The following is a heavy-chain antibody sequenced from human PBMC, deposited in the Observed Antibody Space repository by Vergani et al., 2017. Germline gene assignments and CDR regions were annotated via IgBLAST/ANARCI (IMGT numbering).Heavy chain of an antibody. J-gene: IGHJ3*02. D-gene: IGHD3-10*01. CDR3: ARDPRGAFDI. CDR1: GFTFSSYA. V-gene: IGHV3-21*01. CDR2: ISSSSSYI. Sequence: EVQLVESGGGLVQPGGSLRLSCAASGFTFSSYAMHWVRQAPGKGLEWVSSISSSSSYIYYADSVKGRFTISRDNAKNPLYLQMNSLRAEDTAVYYCARDPRGAFDIWGQGTMVTVSS.